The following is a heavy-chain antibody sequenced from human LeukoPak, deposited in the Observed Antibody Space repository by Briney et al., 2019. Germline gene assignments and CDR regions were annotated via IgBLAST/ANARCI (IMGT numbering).Heavy chain of an antibody. D-gene: IGHD1-26*01. CDR2: LSDNGDST. Sequence: GGSLRLSCAASGFTFSNYAMSWVRQAPGKGLEWVSSLSDNGDSTYYADSVKGRFTISRDNSKNALSLQMNSLRVEDTAVYYCAKENPVGGTNYFDYWGQGTLVTVSS. CDR3: AKENPVGGTNYFDY. V-gene: IGHV3-23*01. CDR1: GFTFSNYA. J-gene: IGHJ4*02.